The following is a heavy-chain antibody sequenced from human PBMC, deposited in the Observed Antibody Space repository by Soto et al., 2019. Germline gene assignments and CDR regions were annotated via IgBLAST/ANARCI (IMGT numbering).Heavy chain of an antibody. D-gene: IGHD5-12*01. CDR1: GGSISSYY. V-gene: IGHV4-59*08. J-gene: IGHJ3*02. CDR2: IYYSGST. Sequence: PSETLSLTCTVSGGSISSYYGSWIRQPPGKGLEWIGYIYYSGSTNYNPPLKSRVTISVDTSKNQFSLKLSSVTAADTAVYYCASTDSYDLDAFDIWGQGTMVTVSS. CDR3: ASTDSYDLDAFDI.